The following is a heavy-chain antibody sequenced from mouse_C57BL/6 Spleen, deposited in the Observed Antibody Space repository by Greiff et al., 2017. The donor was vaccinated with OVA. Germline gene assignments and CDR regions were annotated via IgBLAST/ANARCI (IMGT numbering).Heavy chain of an antibody. CDR2: IDPSDSYT. D-gene: IGHD1-1*01. Sequence: QVQLQQPGAELVMPGASVKLSCKASGYTFTSYWMHWVKQRPGQGLEWIGEIDPSDSYTNYTQQFKGKSTLTVAKSYSTAYMQLRSLTSVYSAVSYCERRPTVVATDYYAMDYWGQGTSVTVSS. CDR1: GYTFTSYW. J-gene: IGHJ4*01. CDR3: ERRPTVVATDYYAMDY. V-gene: IGHV1-69*01.